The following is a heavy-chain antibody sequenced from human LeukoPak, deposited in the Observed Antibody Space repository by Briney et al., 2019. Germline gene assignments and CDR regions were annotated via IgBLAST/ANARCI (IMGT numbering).Heavy chain of an antibody. J-gene: IGHJ4*02. D-gene: IGHD2-21*01. CDR1: GYTFTGYY. Sequence: ASVKVSCKASGYTFTGYYMHWVRQAPGQGHEWMGWINPNSGGTNYAQKFQGRVTMTRDTSISTAYMELSRLRSDDTPVYYCARAKRQGFIPYFDYWGQGTLVTVSS. CDR2: INPNSGGT. CDR3: ARAKRQGFIPYFDY. V-gene: IGHV1-2*02.